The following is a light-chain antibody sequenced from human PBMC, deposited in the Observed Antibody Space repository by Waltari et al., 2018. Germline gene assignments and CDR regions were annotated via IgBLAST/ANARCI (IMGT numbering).Light chain of an antibody. J-gene: IGLJ3*02. V-gene: IGLV1-36*01. Sequence: QSVLTQPPSVSEAPRPRVTISCSGISSNIGNHAVNWYQQPPGKAPKLLIYYDDLLPSGVSDRFSGSKSGTSASLAISGLQSEDEADYYCAAWDDSLNGRVFGGGTKLTVL. CDR3: AAWDDSLNGRV. CDR1: SSNIGNHA. CDR2: YDD.